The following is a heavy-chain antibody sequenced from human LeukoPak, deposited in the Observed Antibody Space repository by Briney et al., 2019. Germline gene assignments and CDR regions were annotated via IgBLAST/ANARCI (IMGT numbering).Heavy chain of an antibody. D-gene: IGHD3-16*01. CDR3: ARESPHTFYFDH. CDR1: GYSFTTYH. CDR2: IKDSGTT. V-gene: IGHV1-46*01. Sequence: ASVTLSCKASGYSFTTYHIHWVRQAPGQGLEWMGIIKDSGTTIYPQKFQGRVTMTRDTSTSTVYMEVSSLRSEDTAVYYCARESPHTFYFDHWGQGTLVSVSS. J-gene: IGHJ4*02.